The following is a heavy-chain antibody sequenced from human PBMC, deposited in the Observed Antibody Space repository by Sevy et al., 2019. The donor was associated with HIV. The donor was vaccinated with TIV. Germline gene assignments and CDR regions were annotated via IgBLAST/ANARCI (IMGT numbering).Heavy chain of an antibody. V-gene: IGHV4-59*08. J-gene: IGHJ5*01. Sequence: SETLSLTCTVSGGSITSLYWNWIRQPPGKGLEWIANIYYNGHINYNPSLKSRVTFSLDTSKNQFSLRLSSVTAADTAMYYWAGENAGGRGDSWGQGTLVTVSS. CDR1: GGSITSLY. CDR3: AGENAGGRGDS. CDR2: IYYNGHI. D-gene: IGHD3-10*01.